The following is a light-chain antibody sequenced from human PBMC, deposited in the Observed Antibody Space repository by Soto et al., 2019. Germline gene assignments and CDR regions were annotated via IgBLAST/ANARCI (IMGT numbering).Light chain of an antibody. V-gene: IGLV2-8*01. CDR2: EVS. CDR1: SSDVGGYNY. Sequence: QSARTQPPSASGSPGQSVTISCTGTSSDVGGYNYVSWYQQHPGKAPKLMIYEVSKRPSGVPDRFSGSKSGNTAYLTVSGLQAEDEADYYCSSYAGSNNYVVFGGGTKLTVL. J-gene: IGLJ2*01. CDR3: SSYAGSNNYVV.